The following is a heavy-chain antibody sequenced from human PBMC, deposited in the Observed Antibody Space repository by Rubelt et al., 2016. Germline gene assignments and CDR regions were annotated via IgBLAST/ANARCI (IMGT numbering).Heavy chain of an antibody. Sequence: QLQLQESGPGLVKPSETLSLTCTVSGGSISSGSHYWGWIRQPPGKGLEWIGYIYYSGSTYYNSSLKSRVTISLDTSKNQISLQLGAVTAADTAVYYSAASTARLTTDFDYWGQGTLVTVSS. V-gene: IGHV4-39*07. J-gene: IGHJ4*02. CDR2: IYYSGST. CDR3: AASTARLTTDFDY. CDR1: GGSISSGSHY. D-gene: IGHD1-14*01.